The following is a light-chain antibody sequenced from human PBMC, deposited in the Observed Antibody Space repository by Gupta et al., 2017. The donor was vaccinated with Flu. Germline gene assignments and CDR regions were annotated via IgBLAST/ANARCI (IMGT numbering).Light chain of an antibody. CDR3: HQEGSSPNP. CDR2: GAS. CDR1: QSVRSSY. Sequence: EIVLTQSPGTLSLSPGERATLSCRASQSVRSSYLAWYQQKPGQAPRLLIYGASSRATGIPDRFSGSGSGTEFTLTISRREPEDFAVYYCHQEGSSPNPFGQGTKMEIK. V-gene: IGKV3-20*01. J-gene: IGKJ2*01.